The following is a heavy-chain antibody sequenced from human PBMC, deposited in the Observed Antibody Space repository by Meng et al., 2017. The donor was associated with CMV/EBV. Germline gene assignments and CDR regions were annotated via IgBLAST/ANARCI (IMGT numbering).Heavy chain of an antibody. CDR2: INPSGGST. CDR1: GYTFTSYY. CDR3: ARDGCSSTSCFYFDY. J-gene: IGHJ4*02. D-gene: IGHD2-2*01. V-gene: IGHV1-46*01. Sequence: ASVKVSCKASGYTFTSYYMHWVRQAPGQGLEWMGIINPSGGSTSYAQKFQGRVAMTRDTSTSTVYMELSSLRSEDTAVYYCARDGCSSTSCFYFDYWGQGTLVTVSS.